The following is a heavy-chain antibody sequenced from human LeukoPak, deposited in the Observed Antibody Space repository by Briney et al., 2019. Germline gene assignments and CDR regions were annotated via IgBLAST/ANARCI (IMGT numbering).Heavy chain of an antibody. D-gene: IGHD4-23*01. CDR3: AKDPDYGGNPWDAFDI. CDR1: GFTFSSYG. Sequence: PGRSLRLSCAASGFTFSSYGMHWVRQAPGKGLEWVAVISYDGSNKYYADSVKGRFTISRDNSKNTLYLQMNSLRAEDTAVYYCAKDPDYGGNPWDAFDIWGQGTMVTVSS. CDR2: ISYDGSNK. J-gene: IGHJ3*02. V-gene: IGHV3-30*18.